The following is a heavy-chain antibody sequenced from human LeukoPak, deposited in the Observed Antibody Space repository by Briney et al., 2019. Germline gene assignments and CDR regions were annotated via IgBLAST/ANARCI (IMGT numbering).Heavy chain of an antibody. Sequence: SETLSLTCTVSGGSISSGSYYWSWIRQPAGKGLEWIGRIYTSGSTNYNPSLKSRVTISVDTSKNQFSLKLSPVTAADTAVYYCARTDTAMVTRYYYYYYMDVWGKGTTVTVSS. CDR3: ARTDTAMVTRYYYYYYMDV. CDR2: IYTSGST. CDR1: GGSISSGSYY. J-gene: IGHJ6*03. V-gene: IGHV4-61*02. D-gene: IGHD5-18*01.